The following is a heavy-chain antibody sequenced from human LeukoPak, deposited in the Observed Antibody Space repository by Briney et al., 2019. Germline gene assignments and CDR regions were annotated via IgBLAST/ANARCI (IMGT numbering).Heavy chain of an antibody. CDR2: IKQDGSEK. Sequence: GGSLRLSCAASGFTFSSYWMSWVRQAPGKGLEWVANIKQDGSEKYYVDSVKGRFTISRDNAKNSLYLQVNSLRAEDTAVYYCARDPYSVSSGYYYFGAFDIWGQGTMVTVSS. V-gene: IGHV3-7*01. J-gene: IGHJ3*02. CDR1: GFTFSSYW. CDR3: ARDPYSVSSGYYYFGAFDI. D-gene: IGHD3-22*01.